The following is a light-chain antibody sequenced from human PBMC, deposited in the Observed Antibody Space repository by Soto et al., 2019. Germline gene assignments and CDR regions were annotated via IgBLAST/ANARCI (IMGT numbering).Light chain of an antibody. CDR2: DAS. J-gene: IGKJ4*01. Sequence: EIVLTQSPGTLSLSPGERATPSCRASQSVSSNFLAWYQQKPGQAPRLLIFDASSRATGIPDRFSGSGSGTDFTLTVSRLEPEDFAVYYCQQNGSSPLTFGGGTKVDIK. CDR3: QQNGSSPLT. V-gene: IGKV3-20*01. CDR1: QSVSSNF.